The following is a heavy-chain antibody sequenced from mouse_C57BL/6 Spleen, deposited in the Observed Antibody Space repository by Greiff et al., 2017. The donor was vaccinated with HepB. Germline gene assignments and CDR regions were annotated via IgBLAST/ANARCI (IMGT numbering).Heavy chain of an antibody. CDR1: GYTFTSYW. J-gene: IGHJ1*03. CDR3: AREPSLGSVVAKNFDV. V-gene: IGHV1-64*01. D-gene: IGHD1-1*01. CDR2: IHPNSGST. Sequence: QVQLQQPGAELVKPGASVKLSCKASGYTFTSYWMHWVKQRPGQGLEWIGMIHPNSGSTNYNEKFKSKATLTVDKSSSTAYMQLSSLTSEDSAVYYCAREPSLGSVVAKNFDVWGTGTTVTVSS.